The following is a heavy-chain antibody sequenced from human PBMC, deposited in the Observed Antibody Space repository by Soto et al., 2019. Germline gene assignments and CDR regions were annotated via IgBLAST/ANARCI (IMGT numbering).Heavy chain of an antibody. J-gene: IGHJ3*02. CDR1: VGSFSSGNYY. CDR3: ASSSGYRGGDI. CDR2: IFYSVGST. D-gene: IGHD5-18*01. V-gene: IGHV4-61*01. Sequence: PSETLSIACTVSVGSFSSGNYYWSWILQPPGKGLEWIGYIFYSVGSTNYNPSLKNRVTISVDTSKNQFSLKLSSVTVADTAVYYCASSSGYRGGDIWGQGTMVTVSS.